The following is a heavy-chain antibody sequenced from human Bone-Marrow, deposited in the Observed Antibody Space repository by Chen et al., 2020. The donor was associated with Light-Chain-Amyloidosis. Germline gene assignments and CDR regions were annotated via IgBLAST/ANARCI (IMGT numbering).Heavy chain of an antibody. Sequence: EVQLVESGGGLVESGGSLRLSCAASGFSFKTAWMSWVRQAPGKGLGCVGRIKSKVHGGTTDYAAPVKGRFSISRDDSRNTLYLQINSLKAEDAATYFCSAIVGAYDTFDFWGQGTTVTVSS. D-gene: IGHD1-26*01. CDR2: IKSKVHGGTT. V-gene: IGHV3-15*01. CDR1: GFSFKTAW. J-gene: IGHJ3*01. CDR3: SAIVGAYDTFDF.